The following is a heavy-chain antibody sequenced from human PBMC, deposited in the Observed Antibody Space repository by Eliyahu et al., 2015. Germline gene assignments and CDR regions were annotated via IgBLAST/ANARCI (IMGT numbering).Heavy chain of an antibody. V-gene: IGHV4-59*01. CDR1: GDSLRSYY. D-gene: IGHD5-18*01. Sequence: QVQLQESGPRLVKPSETLSLTCTVSGDSLRSYYWSWIRQPPGKGLEWLGYISYSGSIEYNPSLRSRVSFSLDMSKNQFSLKMRSVSASDTAVYYCARESGYSFGSGGMDVWGQGTPVTVS. J-gene: IGHJ6*02. CDR2: ISYSGSI. CDR3: ARESGYSFGSGGMDV.